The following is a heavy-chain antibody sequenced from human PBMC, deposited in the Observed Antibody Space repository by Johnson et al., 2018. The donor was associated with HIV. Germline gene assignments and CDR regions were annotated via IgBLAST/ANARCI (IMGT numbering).Heavy chain of an antibody. CDR3: ARGSGVLTGGDSDAFDI. Sequence: VQLVESGGGLIQPGGSLRLSCAASGFTVSSHYMNWVRQAPGKGLEWVSIVYSGGSTYYADSVKGRFTISRDNSKNTLYLQMNSLRAEDTAVYYCARGSGVLTGGDSDAFDIWGQGTMVTVSS. D-gene: IGHD4-17*01. V-gene: IGHV3-53*01. CDR2: VYSGGST. CDR1: GFTVSSHY. J-gene: IGHJ3*02.